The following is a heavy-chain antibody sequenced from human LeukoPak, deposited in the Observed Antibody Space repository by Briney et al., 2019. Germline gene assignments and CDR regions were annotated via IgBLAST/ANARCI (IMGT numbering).Heavy chain of an antibody. CDR3: ARVQRWLQSYYFDY. V-gene: IGHV1-2*02. Sequence: ASVKVSCKASGYTFIGYYIHWVRQAPGQGLEWMGWINPNSGGTNYAQKFQGRVTMTRDTSISTAYMELSRLRSDDTAVYYCARVQRWLQSYYFDYWGQGTLVTVSS. CDR1: GYTFIGYY. J-gene: IGHJ4*02. D-gene: IGHD5-24*01. CDR2: INPNSGGT.